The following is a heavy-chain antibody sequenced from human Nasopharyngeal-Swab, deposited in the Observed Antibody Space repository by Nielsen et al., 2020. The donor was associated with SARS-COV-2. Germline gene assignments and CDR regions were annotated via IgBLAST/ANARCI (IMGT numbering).Heavy chain of an antibody. V-gene: IGHV4-59*08. CDR3: ARHTYHYYYFYMDV. Sequence: WIRQPPGKGLEWMGYIYYSTNTNYNPSRSTSYNPFLKSRVTISVDTSRSQFSLKLSSVTAADSAVYYCARHTYHYYYFYMDVWGRGTTVTVSS. CDR2: IYYSTNT. D-gene: IGHD2-21*01. J-gene: IGHJ6*03.